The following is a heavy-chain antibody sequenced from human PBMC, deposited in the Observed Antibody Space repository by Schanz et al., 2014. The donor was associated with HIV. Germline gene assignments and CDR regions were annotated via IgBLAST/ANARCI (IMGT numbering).Heavy chain of an antibody. V-gene: IGHV4-34*01. J-gene: IGHJ4*02. CDR1: GGSFSGYD. Sequence: QVRLQQWGAGLLKPSETLSLTCAVYGGSFSGYDWSWIRQSPGKGLEWIGEVTHLGTTNYNPSLKSRITISKDASKNQFSLRLNSVTAADTAVYYCARGVRVSMIVVVISHYFDYWSQGTLVTVSS. CDR2: VTHLGTT. D-gene: IGHD3-22*01. CDR3: ARGVRVSMIVVVISHYFDY.